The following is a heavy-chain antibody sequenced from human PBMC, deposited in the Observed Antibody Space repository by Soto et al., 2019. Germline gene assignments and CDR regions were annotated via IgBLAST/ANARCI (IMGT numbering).Heavy chain of an antibody. J-gene: IGHJ6*02. CDR2: IYPGDSDT. Sequence: HGESLKISCKGSGYSFTSYWIGWVRQMPGKGLEWMGIIYPGDSDTRYSPSFQGQVTISADKSISTAYLQWSSLKASDTAMYYCARLPAARPGYYYYGMDVWGQGTTVTVSS. V-gene: IGHV5-51*01. CDR1: GYSFTSYW. D-gene: IGHD6-6*01. CDR3: ARLPAARPGYYYYGMDV.